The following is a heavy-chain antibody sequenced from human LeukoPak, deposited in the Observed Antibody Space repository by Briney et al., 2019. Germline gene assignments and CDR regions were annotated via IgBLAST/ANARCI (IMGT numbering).Heavy chain of an antibody. D-gene: IGHD2-2*01. CDR2: IYYSGST. J-gene: IGHJ5*02. Sequence: PSETLSLTCTVSGGSSSSSRYYWGWIRQPPGKGLEWIGSIYYSGSTYYNPSLKSRVTISVDTSTNQFSLKLSSVTAADTAVYYCARHPYQLLWLSWFDPWGQGTLVTVSS. V-gene: IGHV4-39*01. CDR3: ARHPYQLLWLSWFDP. CDR1: GGSSSSSRYY.